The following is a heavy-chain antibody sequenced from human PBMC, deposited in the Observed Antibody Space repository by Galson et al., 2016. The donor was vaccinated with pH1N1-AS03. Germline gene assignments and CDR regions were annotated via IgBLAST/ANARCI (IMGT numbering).Heavy chain of an antibody. J-gene: IGHJ3*02. CDR1: GFTFSSYW. CDR3: ARDRSYYDSGAYFDINDI. Sequence: SLRLSCAASGFTFSSYWISWVRQAPGKGLEWVANIKQDGSEKYYVDSVKGRFTISRDNGENSLYLQMTGLRVEDTAVYYCARDRSYYDSGAYFDINDIWGQGTMVTVSS. D-gene: IGHD3-10*01. CDR2: IKQDGSEK. V-gene: IGHV3-7*01.